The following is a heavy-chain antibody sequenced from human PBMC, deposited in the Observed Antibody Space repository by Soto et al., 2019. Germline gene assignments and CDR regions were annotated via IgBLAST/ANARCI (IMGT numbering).Heavy chain of an antibody. Sequence: EVQLLESGGGLVQPGGSLRLSCVASGFTFSSFDMSWVRQAPGKGLEWVSTLSGSGGDKYYADSVDGRFTISRDKSKKQLYLQMDRLRVEDTAVYYCAKRGGYDYVWKSYRPDYWGQGTLVSVSS. CDR3: AKRGGYDYVWKSYRPDY. D-gene: IGHD3-16*02. CDR2: LSGSGGDK. V-gene: IGHV3-23*01. CDR1: GFTFSSFD. J-gene: IGHJ4*02.